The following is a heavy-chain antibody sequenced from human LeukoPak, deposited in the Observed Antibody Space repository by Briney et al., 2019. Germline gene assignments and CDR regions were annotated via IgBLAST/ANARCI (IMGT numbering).Heavy chain of an antibody. CDR1: GGSISTSSYY. Sequence: SETLSLTCTISGGSISTSSYYWGWIRQPPGKGLEWIGSIFYSGSTYYDPSLKSRVTISVDTSKNQFSLNLSSVTAADTAVYYCARPATVTTSFWYFDLWGRGTLVTVSS. D-gene: IGHD4-17*01. V-gene: IGHV4-39*01. CDR2: IFYSGST. J-gene: IGHJ2*01. CDR3: ARPATVTTSFWYFDL.